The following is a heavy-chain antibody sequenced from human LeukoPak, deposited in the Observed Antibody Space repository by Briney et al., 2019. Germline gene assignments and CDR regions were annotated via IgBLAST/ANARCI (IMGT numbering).Heavy chain of an antibody. D-gene: IGHD3-16*01. Sequence: GGSLRLSCAASGFSFSVFWMTWGRQAPGKRPEWVAHINEGGSSTYCVDSVRARFTISRDNRKNLLFLEMNSLGADDTAVYFCVQGGHFDFWGQGAPVTVSS. CDR2: INEGGSST. J-gene: IGHJ4*02. CDR3: VQGGHFDF. CDR1: GFSFSVFW. V-gene: IGHV3-7*03.